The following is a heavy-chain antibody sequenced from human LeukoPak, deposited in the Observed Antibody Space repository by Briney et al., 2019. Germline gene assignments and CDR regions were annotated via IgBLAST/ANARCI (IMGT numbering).Heavy chain of an antibody. V-gene: IGHV1-2*02. Sequence: ASVKVSCTASGYTFTGYYMHWVRQAPGQGLEWMGWINPNSGGTNYAQKFQGRVTMTRDTSISTAYMELSRLRSDDTAVYYCARVRRRYYYDSSGFAFDIWGQGTMVTVSS. CDR3: ARVRRRYYYDSSGFAFDI. CDR1: GYTFTGYY. CDR2: INPNSGGT. J-gene: IGHJ3*02. D-gene: IGHD3-22*01.